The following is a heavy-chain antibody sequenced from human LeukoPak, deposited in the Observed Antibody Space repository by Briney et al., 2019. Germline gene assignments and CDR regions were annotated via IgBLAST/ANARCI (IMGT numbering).Heavy chain of an antibody. CDR1: VFTFSRYA. CDR3: AKGPRASGWTYFDY. CDR2: ISGSGSST. V-gene: IGHV3-23*01. Sequence: RGSLRLSCAAPVFTFSRYAMSWVRQAPGKRLEWVSVISGSGSSTYSAEYAKAGITISRDNSKNTLYLQMNSLSVEETAVYYCAKGPRASGWTYFDYWGQGTLVTVSS. J-gene: IGHJ4*02. D-gene: IGHD6-19*01.